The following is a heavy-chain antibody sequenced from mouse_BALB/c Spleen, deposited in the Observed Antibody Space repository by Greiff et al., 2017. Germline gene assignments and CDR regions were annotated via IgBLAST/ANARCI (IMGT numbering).Heavy chain of an antibody. V-gene: IGHV5-9-4*01. J-gene: IGHJ4*01. D-gene: IGHD2-14*01. Sequence: EVQVVESGGGLVKPGGSLKLSCAASGFTFSSYAMSWVRQSPEKRLEWVAEISSGGSYTYYPDTVTGRFTISRDNAKNTLYLEMSSLRSEDTAMYYCARDHRYGGAMDYWGQGTSVTVSS. CDR1: GFTFSSYA. CDR2: ISSGGSYT. CDR3: ARDHRYGGAMDY.